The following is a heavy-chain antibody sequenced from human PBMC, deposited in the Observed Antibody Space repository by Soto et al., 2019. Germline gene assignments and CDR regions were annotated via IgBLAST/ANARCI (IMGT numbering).Heavy chain of an antibody. V-gene: IGHV3-23*01. D-gene: IGHD2-15*01. J-gene: IGHJ4*02. CDR3: AKRRGAGGHFAY. CDR1: GFTFSSYA. CDR2: VSIGGST. Sequence: DVQLLESGGGVVQPEGSLRLSCAASGFTFSSYAMGWVRQGPGKGLEWVAVVSIGGSTHYADSVRGRFTISRDNSKNTLSLQMNSLTAEDTAVYFCAKRRGAGGHFAYWGQGALVPVSS.